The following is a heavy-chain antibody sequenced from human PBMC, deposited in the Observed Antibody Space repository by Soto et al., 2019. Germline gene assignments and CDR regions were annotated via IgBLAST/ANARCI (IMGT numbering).Heavy chain of an antibody. Sequence: SETLSLTCTVSGATISSYYWNWIRQYPGKGLEWIGYIYYSGSTYYNPSLKSRVTISVDTSKNQFSLKLSSVTAADTAVYYCARGREYYYDSSGYGRRAFDIWGQGTMVSVSS. CDR2: IYYSGST. D-gene: IGHD3-22*01. V-gene: IGHV4-59*06. CDR3: ARGREYYYDSSGYGRRAFDI. CDR1: GATISSYY. J-gene: IGHJ3*02.